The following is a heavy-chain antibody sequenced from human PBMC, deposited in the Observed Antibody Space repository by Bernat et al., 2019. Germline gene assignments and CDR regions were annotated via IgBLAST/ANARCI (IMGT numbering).Heavy chain of an antibody. Sequence: QVQLQESGPGLVKPSETLSLTCTVSGDSITTYYWSWIRQPPGKGLEYIGYIYHSGSANYNPSLKSRVTISVDTSKNQFSLKLSSVTAADTAVYYCARIHYYGSATIPPYFDYWGQGTLVTVSS. J-gene: IGHJ4*02. CDR1: GDSITTYY. CDR3: ARIHYYGSATIPPYFDY. V-gene: IGHV4-59*08. D-gene: IGHD3-10*01. CDR2: IYHSGSA.